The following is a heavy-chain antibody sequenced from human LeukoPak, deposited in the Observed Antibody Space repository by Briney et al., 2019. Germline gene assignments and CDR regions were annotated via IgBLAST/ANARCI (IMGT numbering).Heavy chain of an antibody. CDR2: IYTSGST. CDR1: GGSISSYY. CDR3: ARDPHDSSGYPLDY. V-gene: IGHV4-4*07. J-gene: IGHJ4*02. D-gene: IGHD3-22*01. Sequence: SETLSLTCTVSGGSISSYYWSWIRQPAGKGLEWIGRIYTSGSTNYNPSLKSRVTMSVDTSKNQFSLKLSSVTAADTAVYYCARDPHDSSGYPLDYWGQGTLVTVSS.